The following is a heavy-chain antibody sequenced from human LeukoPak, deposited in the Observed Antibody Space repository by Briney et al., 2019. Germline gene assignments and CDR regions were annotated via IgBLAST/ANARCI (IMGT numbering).Heavy chain of an antibody. CDR2: IHSSGGTI. Sequence: GGSLRLSCAASGYTFSSYDMNWVRQAPGKGLEWVSYIHSSGGTIYYADSVKGRFTISRDSAKNSVYLRMNSLRAEDTALYYCARKLTGTTYFDCWGQGTLVTVSS. CDR1: GYTFSSYD. CDR3: ARKLTGTTYFDC. D-gene: IGHD1-1*01. J-gene: IGHJ4*02. V-gene: IGHV3-48*03.